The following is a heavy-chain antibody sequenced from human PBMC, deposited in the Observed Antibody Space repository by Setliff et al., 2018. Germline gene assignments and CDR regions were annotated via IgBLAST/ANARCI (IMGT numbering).Heavy chain of an antibody. CDR3: ARGPLRGYSYGSPYYYYGMDV. J-gene: IGHJ6*02. V-gene: IGHV4-4*02. D-gene: IGHD5-18*01. CDR1: GGSISSSNW. CDR2: IYYSGST. Sequence: PSETLSLTCAVSGGSISSSNWWSWVRQPPGKGLEWIGYIYYSGSTYYNPSLKGRVTISVDTSKNQFSLKLSSVTAADTAVYYCARGPLRGYSYGSPYYYYGMDVWGQGTTVTVSS.